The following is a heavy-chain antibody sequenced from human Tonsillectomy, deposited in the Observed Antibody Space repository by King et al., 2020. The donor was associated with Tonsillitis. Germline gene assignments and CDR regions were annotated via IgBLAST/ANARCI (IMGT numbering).Heavy chain of an antibody. CDR3: ARLQLTMVRGVTIDY. CDR1: GGSISSGGYY. D-gene: IGHD3-10*01. J-gene: IGHJ4*02. V-gene: IGHV4-31*03. CDR2: IYSSGST. Sequence: QVQLQESGPGLVKPSQTLSLTCTVSGGSISSGGYYWGWIRQHPGKGLEWIGYIYSSGSTYYNPSLKSRLIISVNTSKNQFSLKLSSVTAADTAVYYCARLQLTMVRGVTIDYWGQGTLVTVSS.